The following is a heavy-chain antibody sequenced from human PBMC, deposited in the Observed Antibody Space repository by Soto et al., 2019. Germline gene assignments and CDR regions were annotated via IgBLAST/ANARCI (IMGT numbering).Heavy chain of an antibody. CDR1: GVTVSSNY. D-gene: IGHD2-15*01. CDR3: EKDPPGAVLPTSVDS. V-gene: IGHV3-53*01. Sequence: GGSLRLSCAASGVTVSSNYMSWVRQAPGKGLQWVSVLYNSGGTYYADSVRGRFTISRDNSKNTLYLQMNSLKVEDTALYYCEKDPPGAVLPTSVDSWVQAPQVTVP. CDR2: LYNSGGT. J-gene: IGHJ5*01.